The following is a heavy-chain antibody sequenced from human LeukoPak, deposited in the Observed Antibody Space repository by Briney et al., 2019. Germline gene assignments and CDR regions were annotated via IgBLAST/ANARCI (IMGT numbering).Heavy chain of an antibody. CDR2: IWYDGSNK. CDR3: ARGGIAARPGYNWFDL. D-gene: IGHD6-6*01. J-gene: IGHJ5*02. V-gene: IGHV3-33*01. CDR1: GFTFSSYG. Sequence: GRSLRLSCAASGFTFSSYGTHWVRQAPGKGLEWVAVIWYDGSNKYYADSVKGRFTISRDNSKNTLYLQMNSLRAEDTAVYYCARGGIAARPGYNWFDLWGQGTLVTVSS.